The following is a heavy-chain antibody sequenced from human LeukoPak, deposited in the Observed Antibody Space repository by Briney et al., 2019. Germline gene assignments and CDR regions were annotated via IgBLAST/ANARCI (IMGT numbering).Heavy chain of an antibody. Sequence: GALRLSCAASGFTFSSYAMHWVRQAPGMGLEWVAVISYDGSNKYYADSVKGRFTISRDNSKNTLYLQMNSLRAEDTAVYYSARSRPRKYCSGGSCYSNYFDYWGQGTLVTVSS. V-gene: IGHV3-30*04. CDR1: GFTFSSYA. CDR2: ISYDGSNK. J-gene: IGHJ4*02. D-gene: IGHD2-15*01. CDR3: ARSRPRKYCSGGSCYSNYFDY.